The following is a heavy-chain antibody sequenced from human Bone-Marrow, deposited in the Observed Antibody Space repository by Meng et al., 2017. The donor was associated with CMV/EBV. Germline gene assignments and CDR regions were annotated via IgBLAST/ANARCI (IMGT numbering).Heavy chain of an antibody. CDR3: ARGMVGAFDP. Sequence: SETLTLTCTVSGGSISSYCWSWIRQPPGKGLEWIGYIYYSGSTNYNPSLKSRVTISVDTSKNQFSLKLSSVTAADTAVYYCARGMVGAFDPWGQGTLGTVSS. CDR2: IYYSGST. V-gene: IGHV4-59*12. J-gene: IGHJ5*02. CDR1: GGSISSYC. D-gene: IGHD1-26*01.